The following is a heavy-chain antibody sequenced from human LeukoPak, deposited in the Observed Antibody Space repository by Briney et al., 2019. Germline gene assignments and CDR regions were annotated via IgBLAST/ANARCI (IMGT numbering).Heavy chain of an antibody. D-gene: IGHD2-2*01. V-gene: IGHV3-48*04. CDR3: ARAADIVVVPAALGFDY. CDR1: GFTFSSYA. J-gene: IGHJ4*02. Sequence: GSLRLSCSASGFTFSSYAMSWVRQAPGKGLEWVSYISSSSSTIYYADSVKGRFTISRDNAKNSLYLRMNSLRAEDTAVYYCARAADIVVVPAALGFDYWGQGTLVTVSS. CDR2: ISSSSSTI.